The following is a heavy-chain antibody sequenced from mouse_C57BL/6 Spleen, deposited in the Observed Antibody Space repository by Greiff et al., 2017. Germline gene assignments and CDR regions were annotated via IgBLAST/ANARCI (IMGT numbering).Heavy chain of an antibody. CDR3: ARRNYGSSYSYVMDY. CDR2: INPNTGGT. Sequence: VHVKQSGPELVKPGASVKISCKASGYSFTGYYMNWVKQSPEKSLEWIGEINPNTGGTTYNQKFKAKATLTVDKSSSTAYMQLKSLTSEDSAVYYCARRNYGSSYSYVMDYWGQGTSVTVSS. J-gene: IGHJ4*01. V-gene: IGHV1-42*01. CDR1: GYSFTGYY. D-gene: IGHD1-1*01.